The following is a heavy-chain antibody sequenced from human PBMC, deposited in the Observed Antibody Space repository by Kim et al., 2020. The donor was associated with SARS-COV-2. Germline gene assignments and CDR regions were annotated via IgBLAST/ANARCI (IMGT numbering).Heavy chain of an antibody. V-gene: IGHV3-48*03. Sequence: GGSLRLSCAASGFTFSSYEMNWVRQAPGKGLEWVSYISSSGSTIYYADSVKGRFTISRDNAKNSLYLQMNSLRAEDTAVYYCARVAYDSSGGIDYWGQGNLVTVSS. CDR1: GFTFSSYE. D-gene: IGHD3-22*01. J-gene: IGHJ4*02. CDR2: ISSSGSTI. CDR3: ARVAYDSSGGIDY.